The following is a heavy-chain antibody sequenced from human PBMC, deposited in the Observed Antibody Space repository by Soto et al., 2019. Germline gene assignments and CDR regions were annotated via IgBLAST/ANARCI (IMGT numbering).Heavy chain of an antibody. Sequence: EVQLVESGGGLVQPGGSLRLSCAASGFTFGSYSMNWVRQAPGKGLEWVSYISSSSSTIYYADSVKGRFTISRDNAKNSLYLQMNSLRAEDTAVYYCARGAYYYDSSGLSYWGQGTLVTVSS. V-gene: IGHV3-48*01. CDR1: GFTFGSYS. J-gene: IGHJ4*02. CDR3: ARGAYYYDSSGLSY. CDR2: ISSSSSTI. D-gene: IGHD3-22*01.